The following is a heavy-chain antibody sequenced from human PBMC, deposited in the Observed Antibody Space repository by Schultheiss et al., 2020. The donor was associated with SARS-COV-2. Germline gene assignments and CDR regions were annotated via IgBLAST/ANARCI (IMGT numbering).Heavy chain of an antibody. CDR2: IYHNGAA. J-gene: IGHJ6*03. D-gene: IGHD6-6*01. V-gene: IGHV4-39*07. Sequence: SETLSLTCTMSGVSIGSSPYYGGWIRQTPGKGLEWIGNIYHNGAAYYNPSVNSRVTISVDTSKNQFSLKLSSVTAADTAVYYCARARSSSSPLYHYYYMDVWGKGTTVTVSS. CDR1: GVSIGSSPYY. CDR3: ARARSSSSPLYHYYYMDV.